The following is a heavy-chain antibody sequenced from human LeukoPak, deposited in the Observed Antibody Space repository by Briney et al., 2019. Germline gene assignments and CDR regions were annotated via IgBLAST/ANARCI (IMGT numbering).Heavy chain of an antibody. Sequence: ASVKVSCKASGYTFTSYYMHWVRQAPGQGLEWMGIINPSGGSTSYAQKFQGRVTMTRDTSTSTVYMELSSLRSEDTTVYYCAREDGTNAFDIWGQGTMVTVSS. V-gene: IGHV1-46*01. J-gene: IGHJ3*02. CDR2: INPSGGST. CDR3: AREDGTNAFDI. CDR1: GYTFTSYY. D-gene: IGHD1/OR15-1a*01.